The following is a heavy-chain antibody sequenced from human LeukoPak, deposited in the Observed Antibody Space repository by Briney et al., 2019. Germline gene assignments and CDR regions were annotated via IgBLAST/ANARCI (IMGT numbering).Heavy chain of an antibody. CDR1: GYTFTSYF. Sequence: GASVKVSCKASGYTFTSYFMHWVRQAPGQGLEWMGIINPSGGSTSYAQRFQGRVTMTRDTSTSTVYMELSSLRSEDTAVYYCARDAVGATRDYWGQGTLVTVSS. J-gene: IGHJ4*02. CDR2: INPSGGST. CDR3: ARDAVGATRDY. D-gene: IGHD1-26*01. V-gene: IGHV1-46*01.